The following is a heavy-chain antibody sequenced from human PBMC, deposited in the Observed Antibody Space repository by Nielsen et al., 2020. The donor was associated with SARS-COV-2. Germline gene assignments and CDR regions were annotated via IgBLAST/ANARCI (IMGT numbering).Heavy chain of an antibody. Sequence: WVRQAPGQGLEWMGWISAYNGNTNYAQKLQGRVTMTTDTSTSTAYMELRSLRSDDTAVYYCASGNYDYVWGSYRSHYYFDYWGQGTLVTVSS. CDR2: ISAYNGNT. V-gene: IGHV1-18*01. D-gene: IGHD3-16*02. CDR3: ASGNYDYVWGSYRSHYYFDY. J-gene: IGHJ4*02.